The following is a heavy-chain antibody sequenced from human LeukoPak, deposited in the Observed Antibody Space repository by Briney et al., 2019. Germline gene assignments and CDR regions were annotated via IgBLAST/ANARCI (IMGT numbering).Heavy chain of an antibody. CDR3: ARGAGGTVVPAHYFDY. D-gene: IGHD2-2*01. J-gene: IGHJ4*02. CDR2: INHSGST. V-gene: IGHV4-34*01. Sequence: SETLSLTCAVYGGSFSGYYWSWIRQPPGKGLEWIGEINHSGSTNYNPSLKSRVTISVDTSKNQFSLKLSSVTAADTAVYYCARGAGGTVVPAHYFDYWGQGTLVTVSS. CDR1: GGSFSGYY.